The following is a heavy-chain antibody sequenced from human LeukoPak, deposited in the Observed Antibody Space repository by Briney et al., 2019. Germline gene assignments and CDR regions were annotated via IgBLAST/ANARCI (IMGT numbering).Heavy chain of an antibody. V-gene: IGHV3-23*01. Sequence: GGSLRLSCAASGFTFSDYAMTWVRQAPGKGLEWVSGISAGGSATYYAHSVKGRFTISRGNSKNTLYLQMNSLRAEETAIYYCASRPPGPWGQGTLVTVSS. D-gene: IGHD3-10*01. CDR3: ASRPPGP. J-gene: IGHJ5*02. CDR2: ISAGGSAT. CDR1: GFTFSDYA.